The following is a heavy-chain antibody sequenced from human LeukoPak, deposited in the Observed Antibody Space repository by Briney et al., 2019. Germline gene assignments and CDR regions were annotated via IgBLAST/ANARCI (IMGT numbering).Heavy chain of an antibody. J-gene: IGHJ4*02. CDR3: ARGSVNYYFDY. CDR1: GFTFSSYS. V-gene: IGHV3-48*01. Sequence: GGSLRLSCAASGFTFSSYSMNWVRQAPGKGLEWVSYISSSSSTIYYADSVKGRFTISRDNAKNPLYLQMNSLRAEDTAVYYCARGSVNYYFDYWGQGTLVTVSS. CDR2: ISSSSSTI. D-gene: IGHD5-24*01.